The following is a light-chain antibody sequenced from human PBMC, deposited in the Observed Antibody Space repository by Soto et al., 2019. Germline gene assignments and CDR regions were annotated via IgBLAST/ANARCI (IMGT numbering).Light chain of an antibody. CDR1: SSDVGGYNY. CDR3: SSYTSSRPVV. V-gene: IGLV2-14*01. CDR2: DVS. J-gene: IGLJ2*01. Sequence: QSALTHPASVSGSPGQSITISCTGTSSDVGGYNYVSWYQQHQGKAPKLMIYDVSNRPSGVSNRFSGSNTGNTASLTISGLQAEDEADYYCSSYTSSRPVVFGGGTKVTVL.